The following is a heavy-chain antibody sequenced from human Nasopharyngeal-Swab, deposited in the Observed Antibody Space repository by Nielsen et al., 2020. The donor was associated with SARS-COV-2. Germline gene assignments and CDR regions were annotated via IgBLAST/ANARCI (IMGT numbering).Heavy chain of an antibody. CDR2: IKQDGSEK. J-gene: IGHJ4*02. CDR3: ARVGGSSWYFDY. D-gene: IGHD6-13*01. V-gene: IGHV3-7*04. Sequence: GESLKISCAASGFTLSDHYMDWVRQAPGKGLEWVANIKQDGSEKYYVDSVKGRFTISRDNAKNSLYLQMNSLRAEDTAVYYCARVGGSSWYFDYWGQGTLVTVSS. CDR1: GFTLSDHY.